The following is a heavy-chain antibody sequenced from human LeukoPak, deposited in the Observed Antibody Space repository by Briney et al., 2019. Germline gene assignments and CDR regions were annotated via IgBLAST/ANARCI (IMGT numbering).Heavy chain of an antibody. CDR3: ARQRGSGTYSAYYFDS. Sequence: SETLSLTCAVSGYSISSGYYWGWIRQPPGKGLEWIGSTYHSGGTYYNPSHKSRITISVDTSKNQFSLKLTSVTAADTAVYYCARQRGSGTYSAYYFDSWSQGTLVTVSS. V-gene: IGHV4-38-2*01. CDR2: TYHSGGT. CDR1: GYSISSGYY. J-gene: IGHJ4*02. D-gene: IGHD3-10*01.